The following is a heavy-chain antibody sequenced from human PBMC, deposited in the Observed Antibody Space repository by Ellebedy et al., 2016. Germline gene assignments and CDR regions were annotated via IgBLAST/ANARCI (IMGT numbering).Heavy chain of an antibody. CDR1: GFTFSSYW. J-gene: IGHJ4*02. Sequence: GESLKISCAASGFTFSSYWMSWVRQAPGKGLEWVANIKQDGSEKYYVDSVKGRFTISRDNAKNSLYLQMNSLRAEDTAVYYCARYDYGDYLYWGQGTLVTVSS. CDR2: IKQDGSEK. CDR3: ARYDYGDYLY. V-gene: IGHV3-7*01. D-gene: IGHD4-17*01.